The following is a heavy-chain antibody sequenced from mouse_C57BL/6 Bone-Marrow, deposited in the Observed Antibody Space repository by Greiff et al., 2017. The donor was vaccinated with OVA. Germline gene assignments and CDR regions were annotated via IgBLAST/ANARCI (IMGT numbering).Heavy chain of an antibody. CDR2: IDPSDSYT. CDR1: GYTFTSYW. Sequence: QVQLQQPGAELVKPGASVKLSCKASGYTFTSYWMQWVKQRPGQGLEWIGEIDPSDSYTNYNQKFKGKATLTVDTSSSTAYMQLSSLTSEDSAVYYCARRVYDGVFDYWGQGTTLTVSS. D-gene: IGHD2-12*01. V-gene: IGHV1-50*01. J-gene: IGHJ2*01. CDR3: ARRVYDGVFDY.